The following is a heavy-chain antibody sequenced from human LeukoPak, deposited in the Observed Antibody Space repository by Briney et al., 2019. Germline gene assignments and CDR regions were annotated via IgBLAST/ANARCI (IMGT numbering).Heavy chain of an antibody. D-gene: IGHD6-13*01. CDR1: GGSFSGYY. CDR3: ARIAGQQLPPYYYYYYMDV. V-gene: IGHV4-34*01. J-gene: IGHJ6*03. CDR2: INHSGST. Sequence: PSETLSLTCAVYGGSFSGYYWSWIRQPPGKGLEWIGEINHSGSTNYNPSLKSRVTISVDTSKNQFSLKLSSVTAADTAVYYCARIAGQQLPPYYYYYYMDVWGKGTTVTVSS.